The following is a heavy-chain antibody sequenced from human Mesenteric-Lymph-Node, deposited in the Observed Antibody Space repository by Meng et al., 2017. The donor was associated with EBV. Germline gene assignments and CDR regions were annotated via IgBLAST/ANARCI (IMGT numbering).Heavy chain of an antibody. J-gene: IGHJ4*02. CDR2: ISSSSSYI. D-gene: IGHD2-15*01. Sequence: EVQLVESGGXLVKPGXSLRLSCVDSGFTFSSYSMNWVRQAPGKGLEWVSSISSSSSYIYYADSVKGRFTISRDNAKNSLYLQMNSLRAEDTAVYYCARVDGDGYCSGGSCYSLDYWGQGTLVTVSS. CDR3: ARVDGDGYCSGGSCYSLDY. CDR1: GFTFSSYS. V-gene: IGHV3-21*01.